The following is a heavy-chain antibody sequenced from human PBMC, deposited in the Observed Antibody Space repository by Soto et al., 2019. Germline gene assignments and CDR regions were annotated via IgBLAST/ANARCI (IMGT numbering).Heavy chain of an antibody. CDR1: GFTFSSYG. CDR2: ISYDGSNK. CDR3: AKPGDDAFDI. Sequence: QVQLVESGGGVVQPGRSLRLSCAASGFTFSSYGMHWVRQAPGKGLEWVAVISYDGSNKYYADSVKGRFTISRDNSKNTLYLQMNSLRAEDTAGYYCAKPGDDAFDIWGQGTMVTVSS. D-gene: IGHD4-17*01. J-gene: IGHJ3*02. V-gene: IGHV3-30*18.